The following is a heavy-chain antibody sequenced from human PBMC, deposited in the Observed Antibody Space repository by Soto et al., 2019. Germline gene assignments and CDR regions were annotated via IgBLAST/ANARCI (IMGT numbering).Heavy chain of an antibody. V-gene: IGHV1-69*01. CDR2: IIHIFGTA. CDR1: GGTFSSYA. CDR3: ARRVVEPYDCSNFNYYYYGMDV. J-gene: IGHJ6*02. D-gene: IGHD4-4*01. Sequence: QVQLVQSGAEVKKPGSSVKVSCQASGGTFSSYAISWVRQAPGQGLEWMGGIIHIFGTANYAQKFQGRVTITADESTSTAYMELSSLRSEDTAVYYCARRVVEPYDCSNFNYYYYGMDVWGQGTTGTVFS.